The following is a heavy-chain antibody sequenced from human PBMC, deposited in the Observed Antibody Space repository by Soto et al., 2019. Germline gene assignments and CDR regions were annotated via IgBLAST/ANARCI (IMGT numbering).Heavy chain of an antibody. D-gene: IGHD7-27*01. J-gene: IGHJ5*02. CDR1: GGSISSYY. CDR3: ARVPPANWGSYWFDP. CDR2: IYYSGST. Sequence: SETLSLTCTVSGGSISSYYWSWIRQPPGKGLEWIGYIYYSGSTNYNPSLRSRVTISVDTSKNQFSLKLSSVTAADTAVYYCARVPPANWGSYWFDPWGQGTLVTVSS. V-gene: IGHV4-59*01.